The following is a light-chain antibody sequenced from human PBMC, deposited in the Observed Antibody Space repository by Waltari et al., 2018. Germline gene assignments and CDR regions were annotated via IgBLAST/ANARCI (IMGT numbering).Light chain of an antibody. CDR1: QSVNNY. J-gene: IGKJ4*01. Sequence: EIVLTQSPATLSLSPGERATLSCRASQSVNNYLAWYQQRPGQAPRLLIYDASNRATGIPARFSGSGFGTDFTLTFSTLEPEDFAVYYCQQRANWLTFGGGTKVEIK. CDR2: DAS. V-gene: IGKV3-11*01. CDR3: QQRANWLT.